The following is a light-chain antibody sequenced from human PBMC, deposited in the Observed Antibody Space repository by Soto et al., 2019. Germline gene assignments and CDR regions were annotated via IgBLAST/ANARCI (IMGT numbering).Light chain of an antibody. CDR1: SSNIGGNS. V-gene: IGLV1-51*01. CDR3: GSWDSSLSAYV. J-gene: IGLJ1*01. Sequence: QSVLTQPPSVSAAPGQKFTISCSGSSSNIGGNSVSWYQQLPGTAPKLLIYDDNKRPSGIPDRFSGSKSGTSATLGITGFQTGDEADYYCGSWDSSLSAYVFGTGTKVPVL. CDR2: DDN.